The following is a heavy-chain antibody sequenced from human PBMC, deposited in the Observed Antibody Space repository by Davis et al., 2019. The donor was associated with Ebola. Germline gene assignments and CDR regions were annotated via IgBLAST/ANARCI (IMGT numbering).Heavy chain of an antibody. D-gene: IGHD3-16*02. CDR3: ARDLEGSMINTFGGVIVPYYFDY. Sequence: GESLKISCAASGFTFSDYYMSWIRQAPGKGLEWVSYISSSGSTIYYADSVKGRFTISRDNAKNSLYLQMNSLRAEDTAVYYCARDLEGSMINTFGGVIVPYYFDYWGQGTLVTVSS. J-gene: IGHJ4*02. CDR1: GFTFSDYY. V-gene: IGHV3-11*04. CDR2: ISSSGSTI.